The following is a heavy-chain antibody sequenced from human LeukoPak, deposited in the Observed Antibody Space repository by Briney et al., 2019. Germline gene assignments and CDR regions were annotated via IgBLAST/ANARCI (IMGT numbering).Heavy chain of an antibody. CDR2: INPNSGGT. J-gene: IGHJ4*02. Sequence: GASVKVSCRASGYTFTGYYMHWVRQAPGQGLEWMGWINPNSGGTNYAQKFQGRVTMTRDTSISTAYMELSRLRSDDTAVYYCARSDSSGWYFDYWGQGTLVTVSS. D-gene: IGHD6-19*01. CDR3: ARSDSSGWYFDY. CDR1: GYTFTGYY. V-gene: IGHV1-2*02.